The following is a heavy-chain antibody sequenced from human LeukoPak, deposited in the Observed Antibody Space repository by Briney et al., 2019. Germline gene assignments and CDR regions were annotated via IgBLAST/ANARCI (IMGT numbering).Heavy chain of an antibody. CDR1: GFTFSSYA. V-gene: IGHV3-23*01. Sequence: GGSLRLSCAASGFTFSSYAMSWVRQAPGKGLEWVSAISGSGGSTYYADSVKGRFTISRDNSKNTLYLQMNSLRAEDTAVYYCAKAGSGSHGSYYFDYWGQGTLVTVSS. J-gene: IGHJ4*02. CDR3: AKAGSGSHGSYYFDY. CDR2: ISGSGGST. D-gene: IGHD1-26*01.